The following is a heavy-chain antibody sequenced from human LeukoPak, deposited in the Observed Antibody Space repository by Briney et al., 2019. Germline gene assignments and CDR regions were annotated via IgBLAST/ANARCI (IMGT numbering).Heavy chain of an antibody. CDR3: AKSGYSSSWSNAAVYNWFDP. D-gene: IGHD6-13*01. Sequence: GGPLRLSCEASGLTFRSYRMNWVRKAPGKGLKWSYSIRISSSYIYYADSVKGRFTISRDNAKNSLYLQMNSLRAEDTAVYYCAKSGYSSSWSNAAVYNWFDPWGQGTLVTVSS. J-gene: IGHJ5*02. CDR1: GLTFRSYR. CDR2: IRISSSYI. V-gene: IGHV3-21*04.